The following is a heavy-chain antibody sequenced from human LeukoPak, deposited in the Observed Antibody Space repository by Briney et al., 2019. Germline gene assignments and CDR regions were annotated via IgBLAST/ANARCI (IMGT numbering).Heavy chain of an antibody. CDR2: IYYSGST. Sequence: SETLSLTCTVSGGSISSSSYYWGWIRQPPGKGLEWIGSIYYSGSTYYNPSLKSRVTISVDTSKNQFSLKLSSVTAADTAVYYCARSAYARYFDYWGQGTLVTVSS. J-gene: IGHJ4*02. V-gene: IGHV4-39*01. D-gene: IGHD4-17*01. CDR3: ARSAYARYFDY. CDR1: GGSISSSSYY.